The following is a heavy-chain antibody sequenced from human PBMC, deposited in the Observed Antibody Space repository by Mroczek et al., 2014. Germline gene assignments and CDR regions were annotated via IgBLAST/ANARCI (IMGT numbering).Heavy chain of an antibody. Sequence: QVQLQQWGPGLVKPSQTLSLTCTVSGGSISSGGYYWSWIRQHPGKGLEWIGYIYYSGSTYYNPSLKSRVTISVDTSKNQFSLKLSSVTAADTAVYYCARDSRGYSYGYAGGMDVWGQGTTVTVSS. J-gene: IGHJ6*02. D-gene: IGHD5-18*01. CDR3: ARDSRGYSYGYAGGMDV. CDR2: IYYSGST. CDR1: GGSISSGGYY. V-gene: IGHV4-31*03.